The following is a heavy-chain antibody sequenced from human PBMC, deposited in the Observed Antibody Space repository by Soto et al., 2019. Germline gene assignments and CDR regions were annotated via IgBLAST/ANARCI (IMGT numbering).Heavy chain of an antibody. V-gene: IGHV1-3*01. J-gene: IGHJ4*02. CDR1: GYTFTSYA. CDR2: INAGNGNT. Sequence: ASVTVSCKASGYTFTSYAMYWVRQAPGQRLEWMGWINAGNGNTKYSQKFQGRVTITRDTSASTAYMELSSLRSEDTAVYYCARGSGYYYWDDYWGQGTLVTVSS. CDR3: ARGSGYYYWDDY. D-gene: IGHD3-22*01.